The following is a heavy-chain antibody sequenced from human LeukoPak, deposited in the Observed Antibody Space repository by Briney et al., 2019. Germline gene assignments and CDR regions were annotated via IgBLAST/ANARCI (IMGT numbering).Heavy chain of an antibody. D-gene: IGHD6-6*01. CDR1: GGTFSSYA. V-gene: IGHV1-69*04. CDR3: ARGCESSSGCWSDP. J-gene: IGHJ5*02. CDR2: IIPILGIA. Sequence: SVKVSCKASGGTFSSYAISWVRQAPGQGLEWMGRIIPILGIANYAQKFQGRVTITADKSTSTAYMELSSLRSEDTAVYYCARGCESSSGCWSDPWGQGTLVTVSS.